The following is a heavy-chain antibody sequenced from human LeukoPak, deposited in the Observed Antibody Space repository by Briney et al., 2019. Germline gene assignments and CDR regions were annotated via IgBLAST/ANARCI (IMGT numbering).Heavy chain of an antibody. CDR2: VSSSSSYI. J-gene: IGHJ2*01. CDR3: ARDPTGESDL. D-gene: IGHD1-1*01. V-gene: IGHV3-21*01. Sequence: GGCLRLSCAASGFTFSSYSMNWVRQAPGKGLEWVSSVSSSSSYIYYADSVKGRFTISRDNAKNSLYLQMNSLRAEDTAVYYCARDPTGESDLWGRGTLVTVSS. CDR1: GFTFSSYS.